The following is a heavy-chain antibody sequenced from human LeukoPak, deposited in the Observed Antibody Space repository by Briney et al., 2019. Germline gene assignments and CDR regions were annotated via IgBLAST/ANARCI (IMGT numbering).Heavy chain of an antibody. CDR2: INPNSGGT. CDR3: ARDLRGFWYSSSSSTPLDY. V-gene: IGHV1-2*02. D-gene: IGHD6-6*01. CDR1: GYTFTGYY. J-gene: IGHJ4*02. Sequence: ASVKVSCKASGYTFTGYYMHWVRQAPGQGLEWMGWINPNSGGTNYAQKFQGRVTMTRDTSISTAYMELSRLRSDDTAVYYCARDLRGFWYSSSSSTPLDYWGQGILVTVSS.